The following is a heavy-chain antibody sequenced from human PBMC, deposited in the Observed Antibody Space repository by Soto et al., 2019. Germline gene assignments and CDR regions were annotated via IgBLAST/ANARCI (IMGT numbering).Heavy chain of an antibody. CDR2: IHHSGSI. CDR3: SRGGDAYKAGNY. D-gene: IGHD1-1*01. Sequence: SEARSVTWAGYGGSLSGYYWTWIRRPPGKGLEWIGEIHHSGSINYNSSLKSRVTISADTSKNQFFLKLSSVTAADTAVYYCSRGGDAYKAGNYWGQGTLVTVS. J-gene: IGHJ4*02. CDR1: GGSLSGYY. V-gene: IGHV4-34*01.